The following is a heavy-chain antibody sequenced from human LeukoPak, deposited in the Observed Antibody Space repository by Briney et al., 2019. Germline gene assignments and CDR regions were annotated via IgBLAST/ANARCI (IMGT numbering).Heavy chain of an antibody. D-gene: IGHD3-22*01. V-gene: IGHV4-39*07. CDR1: GGSISSSTYF. Sequence: SETLSLTCIVSGGSISSSTYFWGWIRQPPGKGLEWIGEINHSGSTNYNPSLKSRVTISVDTSKNQFSLTLSSVTAADTAVYYCARRRYDASGYYPSRGRYFDYWGQGTLVTVSS. CDR2: INHSGST. J-gene: IGHJ4*02. CDR3: ARRRYDASGYYPSRGRYFDY.